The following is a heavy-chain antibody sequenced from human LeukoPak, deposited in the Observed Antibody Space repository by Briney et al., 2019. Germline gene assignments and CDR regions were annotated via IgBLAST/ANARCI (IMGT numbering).Heavy chain of an antibody. CDR2: ISYDGSDK. Sequence: GGSLRLSCAASGFTFSSYAVHWVRQAPGKGLEWVAVISYDGSDKYYADSVKGRFTISRDNSQNTLYLQMNSLRAEDTAVYYCARGGSSWLSYFDYCGQGTLVTVSS. CDR3: ARGGSSWLSYFDY. J-gene: IGHJ4*02. D-gene: IGHD6-13*01. CDR1: GFTFSSYA. V-gene: IGHV3-30*04.